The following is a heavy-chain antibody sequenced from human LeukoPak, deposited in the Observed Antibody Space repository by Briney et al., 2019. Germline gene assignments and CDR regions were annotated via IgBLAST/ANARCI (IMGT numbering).Heavy chain of an antibody. Sequence: SETLSLTCAVYGGSFSGYYWSWIRQPPGKGLEWIGEINHSGSTNYNPPLKSRVTISVDTSKNQFSLKLSSVTAADTAVYYCARARGVTTLDNWFDPWGQGTLVTVSS. CDR1: GGSFSGYY. J-gene: IGHJ5*02. CDR2: INHSGST. V-gene: IGHV4-34*01. D-gene: IGHD4-23*01. CDR3: ARARGVTTLDNWFDP.